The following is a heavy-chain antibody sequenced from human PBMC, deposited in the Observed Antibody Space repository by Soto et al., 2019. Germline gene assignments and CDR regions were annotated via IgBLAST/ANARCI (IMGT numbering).Heavy chain of an antibody. Sequence: RWSLRLSCVASGFNLSHPWMTWFRQAAGKGLEWVGRIKSKTDGGTADYAAPVKGRATISRDDSKNTVYLQMNSLKTEDTAVYYCTTGIYYDILTGYHNVAYWGQGALVTVSS. CDR2: IKSKTDGGTA. J-gene: IGHJ4*02. CDR3: TTGIYYDILTGYHNVAY. CDR1: GFNLSHPW. D-gene: IGHD3-9*01. V-gene: IGHV3-15*01.